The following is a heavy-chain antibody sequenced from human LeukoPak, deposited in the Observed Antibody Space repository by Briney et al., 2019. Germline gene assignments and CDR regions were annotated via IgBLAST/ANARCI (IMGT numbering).Heavy chain of an antibody. CDR3: ARRPADGDYG. CDR2: ISSSSSYI. D-gene: IGHD4-17*01. V-gene: IGHV3-21*01. CDR1: GFTFSSYS. J-gene: IGHJ4*02. Sequence: GGSLRLSCAASGFTFSSYSMNWVRQAPGKGLEWVSSISSSSSYIYYADSVKGRLTISRDNAKNSLYLEMNSLRAEDTAVYYCARRPADGDYGWGQGTLVTVSS.